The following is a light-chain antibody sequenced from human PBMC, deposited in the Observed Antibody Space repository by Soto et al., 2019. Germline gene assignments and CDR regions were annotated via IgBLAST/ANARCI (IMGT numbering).Light chain of an antibody. CDR2: RAS. V-gene: IGKV4-1*01. J-gene: IGKJ2*01. Sequence: DIVLTQSPDSLAVSLGERATINCKSSQSVSSRSNNVIWYQQKPGQPPRLLIYRASTREWGVPDRFSGSGSGTDFTPTISSLQAEDVAVYYCQQYYSSPYTFGQGTKLEIK. CDR1: QSVSSRSNN. CDR3: QQYYSSPYT.